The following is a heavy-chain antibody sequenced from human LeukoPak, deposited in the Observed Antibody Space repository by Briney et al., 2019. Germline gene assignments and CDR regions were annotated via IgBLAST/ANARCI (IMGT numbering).Heavy chain of an antibody. CDR2: IDPNNGAT. CDR3: ASSITMVRGVAY. J-gene: IGHJ4*02. CDR1: GYTFTGYY. D-gene: IGHD3-10*01. V-gene: IGHV1-2*06. Sequence: GASVKVSCKASGYTFTGYYMHWVRQAPGQGREWMGRIDPNNGATNYAQKFQGRVTMTRDTSISTAYMELSRLRSDDTAVNYCASSITMVRGVAYWGQGTLVTVSS.